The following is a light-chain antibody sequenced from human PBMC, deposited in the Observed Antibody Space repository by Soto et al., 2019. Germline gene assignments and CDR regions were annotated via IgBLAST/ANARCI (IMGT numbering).Light chain of an antibody. CDR3: QQYGSSLAT. V-gene: IGKV3-20*01. CDR2: GAS. Sequence: EIVMTQSPATVSVSPGERATLYCRASQSVGNNLAWYQQKPGQAPRLLIYGASSRATGIPDRFSGSGSGTDFTLTISRLEPEDFAVYYCQQYGSSLATFGQGTKVDI. CDR1: QSVGNN. J-gene: IGKJ1*01.